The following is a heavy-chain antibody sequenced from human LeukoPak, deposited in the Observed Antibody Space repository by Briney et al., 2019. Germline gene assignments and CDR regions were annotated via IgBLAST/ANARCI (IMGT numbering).Heavy chain of an antibody. J-gene: IGHJ4*02. CDR1: GFTFSSYA. D-gene: IGHD5-18*01. V-gene: IGHV3-23*01. Sequence: GSLRLSCAASGFTFSSYAMSWVRQAPGKGPTWVSTINSSGGSTYYADSVKGRFTISRDNSKNTLFLQMNTLRAEDTAIYYCAKGRYTYGLLDYWGQGTLVTVSS. CDR2: INSSGGST. CDR3: AKGRYTYGLLDY.